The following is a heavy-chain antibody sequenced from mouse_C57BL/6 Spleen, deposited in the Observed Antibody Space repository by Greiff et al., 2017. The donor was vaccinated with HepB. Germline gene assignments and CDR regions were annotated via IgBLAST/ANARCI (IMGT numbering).Heavy chain of an antibody. CDR2: IDPSDSYT. V-gene: IGHV1-69*01. CDR1: GYTFTSYW. D-gene: IGHD2-10*01. CDR3: AISYYGKPRFAY. Sequence: QVHVKQPGAELVMPGASVKLSCKASGYTFTSYWMHWVKQRPGQGLEWIGEIDPSDSYTNYNQKFKGKSTLTVDKSSSTAYMQLSSLTSEDSAVYYCAISYYGKPRFAYWGQGTLVTVSA. J-gene: IGHJ3*01.